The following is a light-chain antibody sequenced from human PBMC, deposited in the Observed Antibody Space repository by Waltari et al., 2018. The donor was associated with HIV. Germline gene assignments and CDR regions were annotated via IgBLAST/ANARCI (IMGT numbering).Light chain of an antibody. CDR1: NSHVGGYAD. Sequence: SALNPPASVAGAPGQLGTISCPGTNSHVGGYADVSWYQQHPVKDPKLIIYEVSHRPSGSSHRFSASKSGNTASLTISGLQAEDEAYYYCSSYTSSNTLVFGGGTKLTVL. CDR3: SSYTSSNTLV. CDR2: EVS. V-gene: IGLV2-14*03. J-gene: IGLJ3*02.